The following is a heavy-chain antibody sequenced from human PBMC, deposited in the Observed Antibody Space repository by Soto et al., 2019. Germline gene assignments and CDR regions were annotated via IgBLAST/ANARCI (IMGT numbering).Heavy chain of an antibody. D-gene: IGHD5-12*01. CDR3: ARGGYSGYDYGGFDP. CDR1: GGTFNSYT. J-gene: IGHJ5*02. CDR2: IIPILDIT. Sequence: QVQLVQSGAEVKKPGSSVKVSCKASGGTFNSYTISWVRQAPGQGPEWMGRIIPILDITNYAQKFQGRVTITEDKATTTVYMELSSLRAEDTSMYYCARGGYSGYDYGGFDPWGQGTLVTVSS. V-gene: IGHV1-69*02.